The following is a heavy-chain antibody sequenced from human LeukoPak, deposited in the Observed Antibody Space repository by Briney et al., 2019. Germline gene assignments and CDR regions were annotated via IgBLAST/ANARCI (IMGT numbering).Heavy chain of an antibody. CDR1: GFTVSSNY. V-gene: IGHV3-66*03. J-gene: IGHJ4*02. CDR2: IYSSGST. D-gene: IGHD3-22*01. CDR3: ARGNYYYDSSGYYFGY. Sequence: GGSLRLSCAASGFTVSSNYMSWVRQAPGRGLEWVSAIYSSGSTFYADSVKGRFTISRDNSKNTLYLQMNSLRAEDTAVYYCARGNYYYDSSGYYFGYWGQGTLVTVSS.